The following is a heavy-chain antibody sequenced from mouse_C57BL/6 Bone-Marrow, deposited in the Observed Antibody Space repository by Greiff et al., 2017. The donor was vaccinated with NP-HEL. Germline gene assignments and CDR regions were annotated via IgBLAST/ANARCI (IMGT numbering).Heavy chain of an antibody. V-gene: IGHV1-53*01. CDR3: ASQLSPFYYAMDY. CDR2: INPSNGGT. Sequence: QVQLQQPGAELVKPGASVKVSCKASGYTFTSYWMHWVKQRPGQGLEWIGNINPSNGGTNYNEKFKSKATLTVDKSSSTAYMQLSSLTSEDSAVYYCASQLSPFYYAMDYWGQGTSVTVSS. D-gene: IGHD3-2*02. CDR1: GYTFTSYW. J-gene: IGHJ4*01.